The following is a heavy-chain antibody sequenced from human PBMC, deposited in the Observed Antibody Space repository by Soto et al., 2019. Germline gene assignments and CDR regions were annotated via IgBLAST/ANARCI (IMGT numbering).Heavy chain of an antibody. CDR3: ARGRGYGDWLDAFDI. J-gene: IGHJ3*02. CDR2: MNPNSGNT. CDR1: GYTFTSYD. Sequence: GASVKVSCKASGYTFTSYDINWVRQATGQGPEWMGWMNPNSGNTGYAQKFQGRVTMTRNTSISTAYMELSSLRSEDTAVYYCARGRGYGDWLDAFDIWGQGTMVTVSS. D-gene: IGHD4-17*01. V-gene: IGHV1-8*01.